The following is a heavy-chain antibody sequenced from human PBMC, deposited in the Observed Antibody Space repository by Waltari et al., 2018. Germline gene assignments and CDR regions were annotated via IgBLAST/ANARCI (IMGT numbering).Heavy chain of an antibody. V-gene: IGHV4-59*12. J-gene: IGHJ4*02. Sequence: QVQLQESGPGLVKPSETLSLSCAVSGGSMRSSYWSWIRPPPGKGLDWIGYIHGDSGNTNYNPSVKSRVTIAMDTSRNQFSLRLRDVTAADTAVYYCTKGAGWYDYWGQGVLVTVSS. D-gene: IGHD6-19*01. CDR1: GGSMRSSY. CDR2: IHGDSGNT. CDR3: TKGAGWYDY.